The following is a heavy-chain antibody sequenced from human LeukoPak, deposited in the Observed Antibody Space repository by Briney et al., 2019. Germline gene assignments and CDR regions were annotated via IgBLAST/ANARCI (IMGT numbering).Heavy chain of an antibody. Sequence: SETLSLTCTVSGGSISSSSYYWGWIRQPPGKGLEWIGSIYYSGSTYYNPSLKSRVTISVDTSKNQFSLKLSSVTAADTAVYYCAGKERCNAFDIWGQGTMVTVSS. CDR1: GGSISSSSYY. J-gene: IGHJ3*02. V-gene: IGHV4-39*01. D-gene: IGHD1-26*01. CDR2: IYYSGST. CDR3: AGKERCNAFDI.